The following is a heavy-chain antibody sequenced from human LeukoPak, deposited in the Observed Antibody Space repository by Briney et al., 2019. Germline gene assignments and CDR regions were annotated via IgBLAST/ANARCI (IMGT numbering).Heavy chain of an antibody. V-gene: IGHV1-46*01. J-gene: IGHJ6*03. D-gene: IGHD4-23*01. CDR1: GYTFTFYY. CDR2: INPSGGNT. Sequence: ASVKVSCKASGYTFTFYYMHWVRQAPGQGLEWMGIINPSGGNTSYAQKFQGRVTITRNTSISTAYMELSSLRSEDTAVYYCARGYYGGKTYYYYYMDVWGKGTTVTVSS. CDR3: ARGYYGGKTYYYYYMDV.